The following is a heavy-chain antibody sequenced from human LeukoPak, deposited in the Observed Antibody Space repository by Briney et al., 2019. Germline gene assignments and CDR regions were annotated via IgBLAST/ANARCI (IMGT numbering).Heavy chain of an antibody. D-gene: IGHD3-10*01. Sequence: GGSLRLSCVGSGFPFSSYAMNWVRQAPGKGLAWVSAISHTGGSTDSADSVKGRFTISRDNSKNTLYLQMNSLRAEDTAIYYCAKDLGSFTYGQEPFDYWGQGILVTVSS. CDR3: AKDLGSFTYGQEPFDY. CDR2: ISHTGGST. CDR1: GFPFSSYA. J-gene: IGHJ4*02. V-gene: IGHV3-23*01.